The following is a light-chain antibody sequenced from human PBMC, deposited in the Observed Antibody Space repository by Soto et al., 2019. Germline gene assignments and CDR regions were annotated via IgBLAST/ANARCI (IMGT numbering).Light chain of an antibody. V-gene: IGKV4-1*01. CDR1: QSVLYDSTNKNY. CDR3: QQYRNTPLT. CDR2: WAS. J-gene: IGKJ4*01. Sequence: DVMMTQSPDSLAVSLGERATINCKSSQSVLYDSTNKNYLAWYQQKPGEPPKLXIYWASTRESGVPDRFSGSGSGTDFTLTISSLQAEDVAVYYCQQYRNTPLTFGGGTKVDIK.